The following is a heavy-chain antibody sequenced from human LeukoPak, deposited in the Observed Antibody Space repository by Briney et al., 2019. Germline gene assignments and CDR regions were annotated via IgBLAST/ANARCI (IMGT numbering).Heavy chain of an antibody. Sequence: ASVRVSCKASGYTFTAYYMHWVRQAPGQGLEWMGWINPNSGGTKYVQNFQGRVTMTRDTSISTAYMELSGLRSDDTAVYYCARGPAYSQYCANGVCYFLDHWGQGALVTVSS. V-gene: IGHV1-2*02. CDR1: GYTFTAYY. J-gene: IGHJ4*02. CDR3: ARGPAYSQYCANGVCYFLDH. CDR2: INPNSGGT. D-gene: IGHD2-8*01.